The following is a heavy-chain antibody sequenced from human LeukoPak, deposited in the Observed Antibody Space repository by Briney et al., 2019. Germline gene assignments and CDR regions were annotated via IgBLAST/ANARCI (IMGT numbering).Heavy chain of an antibody. CDR1: GYAFSNHY. V-gene: IGHV1-46*01. CDR2: ITPGGEGT. Sequence: GASVKVSCKASGYAFSNHYIHWVRQAPGQGLEWMGIITPGGEGTKYAQKFQGRVSMTTDTSTRTVYLSLSSLRSEDTAVYHCARAKTVNGDLDYWGRGTLVTVSS. D-gene: IGHD7-27*01. J-gene: IGHJ4*02. CDR3: ARAKTVNGDLDY.